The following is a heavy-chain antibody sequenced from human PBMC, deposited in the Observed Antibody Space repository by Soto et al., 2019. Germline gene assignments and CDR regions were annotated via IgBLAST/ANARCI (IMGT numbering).Heavy chain of an antibody. CDR3: ARAAKTYSAFDI. CDR2: IYSGGST. CDR1: GITVTSNY. Sequence: GGSLRLSCAASGITVTSNYMNWVRQAPGKGPEWVSLIYSGGSTDYADSVKGRFTISRDNSKNSLFLQMNSLRAEDTAVYYCARAAKTYSAFDIWGQGTMVTVSS. V-gene: IGHV3-66*01. J-gene: IGHJ3*02. D-gene: IGHD2-15*01.